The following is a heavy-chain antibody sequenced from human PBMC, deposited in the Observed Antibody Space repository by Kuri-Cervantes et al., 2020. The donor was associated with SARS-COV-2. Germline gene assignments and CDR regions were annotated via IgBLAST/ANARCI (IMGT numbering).Heavy chain of an antibody. CDR2: ISHDGKNK. CDR1: GFNFSRTD. D-gene: IGHD2-21*01. CDR3: AKDRVGVQDF. J-gene: IGHJ4*02. Sequence: GETLKISCAASGFNFSRTDMHWVHQAPGNGLEWVAVISHDGKNKKCIASGKGRFTISRDNSQNTLYLHMKSLRSEDTAMYYCAKDRVGVQDFWGQGTLVTVSS. V-gene: IGHV3-30*18.